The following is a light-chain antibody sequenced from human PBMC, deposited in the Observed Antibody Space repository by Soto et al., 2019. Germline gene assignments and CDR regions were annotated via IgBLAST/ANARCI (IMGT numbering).Light chain of an antibody. CDR3: QQYGSSRT. CDR2: GAS. CDR1: ENVRTF. V-gene: IGKV3-20*01. Sequence: EVVLTQSPSTLSLSPGERATLSCRASENVRTFVDWYQQKPGQAPRLLIYGASNRATGIPTRFSGSGSGTDFTLTIARLEPEDFAVYYCQQYGSSRTFGHGTKVDIK. J-gene: IGKJ1*01.